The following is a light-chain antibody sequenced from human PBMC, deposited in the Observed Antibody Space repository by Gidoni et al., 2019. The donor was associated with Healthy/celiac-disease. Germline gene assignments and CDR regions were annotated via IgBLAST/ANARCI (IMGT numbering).Light chain of an antibody. CDR1: SWHSSYA. CDR3: HTWGTGIWV. Sequence: QLVLTQSPSASASLGASVKLTCTLSSWHSSYAIAWHQQQPEKGPQYLMKLNSDGSHSKGDGIPDRFSGSSSGAERYLTISSLQSEDEADYYCHTWGTGIWVFGGGTKLTVL. V-gene: IGLV4-69*01. CDR2: LNSDGSH. J-gene: IGLJ3*02.